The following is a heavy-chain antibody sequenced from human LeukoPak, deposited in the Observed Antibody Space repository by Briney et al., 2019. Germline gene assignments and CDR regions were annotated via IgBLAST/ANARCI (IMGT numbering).Heavy chain of an antibody. J-gene: IGHJ4*02. CDR1: GSSFSNYW. D-gene: IGHD5-12*01. CDR3: ARPSNSGYDF. V-gene: IGHV5-51*01. CDR2: IYPSDSDT. Sequence: GASLQISCKASGSSFSNYWIGWVRQVPGKGLEWMGIIYPSDSDTRYSPSFQGQVTISADMSISTAYLQWSSLKASDTAMYYCARPSNSGYDFWGQGALVTVSS.